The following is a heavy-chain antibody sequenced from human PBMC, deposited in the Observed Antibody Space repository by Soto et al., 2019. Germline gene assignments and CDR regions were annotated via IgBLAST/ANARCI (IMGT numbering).Heavy chain of an antibody. CDR1: GHLFNNHW. V-gene: IGHV5-51*01. J-gene: IGHJ5*02. D-gene: IGHD3-10*01. Sequence: GEPVKISCKGPGHLFNNHWIGWVRQTPVKGLEWMGLIFTRDSETKTSPSFQGHVSFSVDNSINTVYLQWTSLKTTDTGIYFCARGYFDSGHGYDLWGQGTLVTVSS. CDR3: ARGYFDSGHGYDL. CDR2: IFTRDSET.